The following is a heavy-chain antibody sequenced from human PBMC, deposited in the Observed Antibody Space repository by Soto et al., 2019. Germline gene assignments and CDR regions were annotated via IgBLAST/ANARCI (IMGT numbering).Heavy chain of an antibody. CDR1: GFPLTRYH. CDR3: AREAEEYSGSDY. D-gene: IGHD3-10*01. J-gene: IGHJ4*02. V-gene: IGHV1-46*03. CDR2: INPSTRT. Sequence: QVQLVQSGAEVKQPGASVRVSCRASGFPLTRYHMHWLRQAPGQGLEWLGVINPSTRTTYAERFQGRVTMTRDTSTSTVYMDLSILRSVDTAVYYCAREAEEYSGSDYWGPGSLVTVSS.